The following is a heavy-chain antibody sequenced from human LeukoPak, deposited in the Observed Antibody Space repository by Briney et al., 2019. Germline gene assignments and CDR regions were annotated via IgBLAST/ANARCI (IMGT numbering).Heavy chain of an antibody. D-gene: IGHD6-19*01. CDR1: GGPIGSGSYY. CDR2: IYTSGST. J-gene: IGHJ4*02. V-gene: IGHV4-61*02. Sequence: SQTLSLTCTVSGGPIGSGSYYGRWIRQPAGTGLEWIGRIYTSGSTNYNPSLKSRVTISVDTSKNQFSLKLSSVTAADTAVYYCARFGSGWWYNDYWGQGTLVTVSS. CDR3: ARFGSGWWYNDY.